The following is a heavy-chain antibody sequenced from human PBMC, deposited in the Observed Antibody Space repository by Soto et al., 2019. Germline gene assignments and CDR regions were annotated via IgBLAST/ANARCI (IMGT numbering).Heavy chain of an antibody. Sequence: PSETLSLTCTVSGGSISSYYWSWIRQPPGKGLEWIGYIYYSGSTNYNPSLKSRVTISVDTSKNQFSLKLSSMTAADTAVYYCARARDFWSGYYPFDYWGQGTLVTVSS. CDR2: IYYSGST. J-gene: IGHJ4*02. CDR3: ARARDFWSGYYPFDY. D-gene: IGHD3-3*01. CDR1: GGSISSYY. V-gene: IGHV4-59*01.